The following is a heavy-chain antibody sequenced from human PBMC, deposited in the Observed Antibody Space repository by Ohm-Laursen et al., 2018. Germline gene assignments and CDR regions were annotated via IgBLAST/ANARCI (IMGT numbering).Heavy chain of an antibody. V-gene: IGHV4-34*01. CDR2: INHSGST. D-gene: IGHD3-22*01. Sequence: SDTLSLTCSVSGDSFSSYYWSWIRQPPGKGLEWIGEINHSGSTNYNPSLKSRVTISVDTSKNQFSLKLSSVTAADTAVYYCARVLARYYDSSGYGYWGQGTLVTVSS. CDR3: ARVLARYYDSSGYGY. J-gene: IGHJ4*02. CDR1: GDSFSSYY.